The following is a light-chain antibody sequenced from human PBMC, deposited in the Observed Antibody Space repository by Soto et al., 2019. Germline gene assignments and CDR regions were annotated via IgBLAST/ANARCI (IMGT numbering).Light chain of an antibody. Sequence: QSALTQPASVSGSPGXSITISCTGTTSNVGSYNFVSWYQQHPGKAPKLVIYEVNQRPSGVSDRLSGSKSGNTASLTISGLQAEDEADYYCCSYVTGNIRVFGSGTKLTVL. CDR2: EVN. V-gene: IGLV2-23*02. CDR3: CSYVTGNIRV. J-gene: IGLJ1*01. CDR1: TSNVGSYNF.